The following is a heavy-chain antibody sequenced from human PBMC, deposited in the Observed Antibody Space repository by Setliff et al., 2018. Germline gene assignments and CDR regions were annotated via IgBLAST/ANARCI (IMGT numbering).Heavy chain of an antibody. CDR2: ISGSGGST. D-gene: IGHD4-4*01. CDR1: GYSFSTCW. J-gene: IGHJ4*02. Sequence: GESLKISCKGSGYSFSTCWIGWVRQMPGKGLEWVSAISGSGGSTYYADSVKGRFTISRDNSKNTLYLQMNSLRGEDTAVYYCAKDTGYYFDYWGQGTLVTVSS. CDR3: AKDTGYYFDY. V-gene: IGHV3-23*01.